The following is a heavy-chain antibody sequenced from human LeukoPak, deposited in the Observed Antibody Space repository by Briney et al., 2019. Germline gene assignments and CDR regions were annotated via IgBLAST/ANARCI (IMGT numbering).Heavy chain of an antibody. CDR2: INPNSGGT. CDR3: ARDGEVDSSGFDY. D-gene: IGHD3-22*01. V-gene: IGHV1-2*04. Sequence: ASVKVSCKASGYTFTGYYMHWVRQAPGQGLEWMGWINPNSGGTNYAQKFQGWVTMTRDTSISTAYMELSRLRSDDTAVYYCARDGEVDSSGFDYWGQGTLVTVSS. CDR1: GYTFTGYY. J-gene: IGHJ4*02.